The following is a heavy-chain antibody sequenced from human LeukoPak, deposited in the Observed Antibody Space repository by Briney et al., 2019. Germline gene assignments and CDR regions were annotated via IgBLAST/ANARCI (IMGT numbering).Heavy chain of an antibody. D-gene: IGHD4-17*01. J-gene: IGHJ4*02. CDR3: AKDLPDYGDYIEGY. V-gene: IGHV3-23*01. Sequence: GGSLRLSCAASGFTFSSCAMTWVRQAPGKGLEWVSATSGSGGSTYYADSVKGRFTISRDNSKNTLFLQMNSLRADDTAVYYCAKDLPDYGDYIEGYWGQGTLVTVSS. CDR1: GFTFSSCA. CDR2: TSGSGGST.